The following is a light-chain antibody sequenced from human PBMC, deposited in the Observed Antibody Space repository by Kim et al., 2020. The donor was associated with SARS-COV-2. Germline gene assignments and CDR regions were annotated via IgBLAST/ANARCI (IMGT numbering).Light chain of an antibody. Sequence: EIVLTQSPGTPSLSPGERATLSCRASQSVSSYLAWYQQKPGQAPRLLIYDASKRATGIPARFSGSGSGTDFTFTISSLEPEDFAVYYCQQSSNWPLTFGGGTKVDIK. J-gene: IGKJ4*01. CDR3: QQSSNWPLT. V-gene: IGKV3-11*01. CDR1: QSVSSY. CDR2: DAS.